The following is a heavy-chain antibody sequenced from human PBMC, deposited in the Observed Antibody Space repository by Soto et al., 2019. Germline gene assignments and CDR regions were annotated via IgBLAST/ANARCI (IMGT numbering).Heavy chain of an antibody. J-gene: IGHJ5*02. Sequence: ASVKVSCKASGYTFTSYGISWVRQAPGQGLEWMGWISAYNGNTNYAQKLQGRVTITTDTSTSTAYMELRSLRSDDTAVYYCARDRWVAVAGTGWFDPWGQGTLVTVSS. CDR3: ARDRWVAVAGTGWFDP. V-gene: IGHV1-18*01. CDR1: GYTFTSYG. D-gene: IGHD6-19*01. CDR2: ISAYNGNT.